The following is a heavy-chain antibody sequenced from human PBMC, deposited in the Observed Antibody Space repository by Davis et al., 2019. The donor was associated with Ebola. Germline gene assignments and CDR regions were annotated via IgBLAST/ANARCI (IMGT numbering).Heavy chain of an antibody. CDR3: ARRADY. Sequence: GESLKISCAASGFTFSSYWMHWVRQAPGKGLIWVAHINYDGRSYADSVKGRFTISRDNAKNTLYLQMNSLRAEDTAVYYCARRADYWGQGTLVTVSS. V-gene: IGHV3-74*01. J-gene: IGHJ4*02. CDR1: GFTFSSYW. CDR2: INYDGR.